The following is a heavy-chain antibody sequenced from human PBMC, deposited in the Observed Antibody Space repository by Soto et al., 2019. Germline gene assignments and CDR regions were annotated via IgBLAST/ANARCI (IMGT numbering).Heavy chain of an antibody. V-gene: IGHV4-4*02. CDR1: GDSISSSNW. J-gene: IGHJ4*02. D-gene: IGHD3-22*01. CDR2: IYYSGST. CDR3: AREYYYDSSGIGFDD. Sequence: SETLSLTCGVSGDSISSSNWWRWVRQPPGKGLEWIGEIYYSGSTNYNPSLKGRVTISVDGARNHFSLKLKSVTAADTAVYYCAREYYYDSSGIGFDDWGQGALVTVSS.